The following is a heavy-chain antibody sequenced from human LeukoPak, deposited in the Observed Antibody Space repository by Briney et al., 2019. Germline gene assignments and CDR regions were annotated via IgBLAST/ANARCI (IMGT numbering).Heavy chain of an antibody. CDR3: ARPYYDILTGYLGNWFDP. V-gene: IGHV4-39*01. CDR1: GGSISSSSYY. D-gene: IGHD3-9*01. CDR2: IYYSGST. J-gene: IGHJ5*02. Sequence: SETLSLTCTVSGGSISSSSYYWGWIRQPPGKGLEWIGSIYYSGSTYYNPSLKSRVTISVDTSKNQFSLKLSSVTAADTAVYYCARPYYDILTGYLGNWFDPWGQGTLVTVSS.